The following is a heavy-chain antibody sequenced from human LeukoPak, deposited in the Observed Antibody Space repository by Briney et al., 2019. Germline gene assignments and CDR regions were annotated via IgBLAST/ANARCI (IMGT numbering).Heavy chain of an antibody. D-gene: IGHD3-10*01. Sequence: KASETLSLTCTVSSGSISNYYWSWIRQPPGKGLEWIGSIYYSGSTYYNPSLKSRVTISVDTSKNQFSLKLSSVTAADTAVYYCARSPGHYYGSGDYWGQGTLVTVSS. CDR2: IYYSGST. V-gene: IGHV4-59*12. CDR3: ARSPGHYYGSGDY. J-gene: IGHJ4*02. CDR1: SGSISNYY.